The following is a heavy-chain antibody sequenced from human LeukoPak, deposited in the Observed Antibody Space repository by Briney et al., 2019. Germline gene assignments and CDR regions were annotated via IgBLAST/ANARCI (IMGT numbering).Heavy chain of an antibody. CDR1: GFTFDDYA. CDR3: AKDRWRYSSSFLSFDY. D-gene: IGHD6-13*01. V-gene: IGHV3-9*01. J-gene: IGHJ4*02. CDR2: ISWNSGSI. Sequence: GGSLRLSCAASGFTFDDYAMHWVRQAPGKGLEWVSGISWNSGSIGYADSVKGRFTISRDNAKNSLYLQMNSLRAGGTALYYCAKDRWRYSSSFLSFDYWGQGTLVTVSS.